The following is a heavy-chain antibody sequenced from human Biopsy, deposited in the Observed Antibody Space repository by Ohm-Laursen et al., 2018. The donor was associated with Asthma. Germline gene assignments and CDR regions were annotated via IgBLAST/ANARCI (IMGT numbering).Heavy chain of an antibody. J-gene: IGHJ4*02. CDR2: ISYTGNT. V-gene: IGHV4-39*01. D-gene: IGHD7-27*01. Sequence: GTLSLTCTVSGDSMSSSSYSWGWIRQPPGKGLEWIGSISYTGNTDIPSLRSRVTLSVDTSKNNFSLKLTSVTAADTAVFYCARHWNWGSFFDYWDQGMLVTVSS. CDR1: GDSMSSSSYS. CDR3: ARHWNWGSFFDY.